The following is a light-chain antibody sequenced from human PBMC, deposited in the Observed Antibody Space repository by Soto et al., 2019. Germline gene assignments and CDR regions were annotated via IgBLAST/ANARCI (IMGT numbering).Light chain of an antibody. CDR3: QQYNNWQT. CDR1: QSVSSN. V-gene: IGKV3-15*01. Sequence: EIVMTQSPADLSVSPEERATLSCRASQSVSSNLAWYQQKPGQAPRLLIYGASTRATGIPARFSGSGSGTEFTLTISSLQSEDFAVYYCQQYNNWQTFGQGTKVDIK. CDR2: GAS. J-gene: IGKJ1*01.